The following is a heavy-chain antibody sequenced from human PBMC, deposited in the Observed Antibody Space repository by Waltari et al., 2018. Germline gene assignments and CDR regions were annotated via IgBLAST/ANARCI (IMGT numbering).Heavy chain of an antibody. CDR3: ARAGLGRPDY. CDR1: GGSIIRGRYF. D-gene: IGHD7-27*01. J-gene: IGHJ4*02. V-gene: IGHV4-61*02. CDR2: IYTSGST. Sequence: QVQLQESGPGLVKPSPTLSLTCTVSGGSIIRGRYFWSWIRQPAGKGLEGIGRIYTSGSTNYTPSVKSRVTISVDTSKNPLYLKLSSVTAADTAVYYCARAGLGRPDYWGQGTLVTVSS.